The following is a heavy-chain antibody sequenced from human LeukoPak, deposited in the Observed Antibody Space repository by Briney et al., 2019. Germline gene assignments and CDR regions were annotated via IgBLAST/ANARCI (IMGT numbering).Heavy chain of an antibody. CDR1: GDSVSRSDSY. CDR3: ARRRYYDGSGYLE. CDR2: IYHSGRT. Sequence: SETLSLTCSVSGDSVSRSDSYWDWIRQPPGKGLEWIGTIYHSGRTYYSPSLNSRVTMSVDPSNNQFSLNLRSVTAADTAVYYCARRRYYDGSGYLEWGQGTLLSVSS. V-gene: IGHV4-39*01. D-gene: IGHD3-22*01. J-gene: IGHJ1*01.